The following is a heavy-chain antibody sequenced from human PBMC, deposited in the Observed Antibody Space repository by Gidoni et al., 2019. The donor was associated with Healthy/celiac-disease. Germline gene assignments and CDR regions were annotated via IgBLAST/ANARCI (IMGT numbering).Heavy chain of an antibody. Sequence: EVQLVESGGGLVQPGGSLRLACAASGFTLSSYSMNVVRQAPGKGLEWVSYISSSSSTIYYADSVKCRFTISRDNANNSLYLQMNSLRDEDTAVYYCATLLGSSSGYWGQGTLVTVSS. D-gene: IGHD6-6*01. CDR2: ISSSSSTI. CDR3: ATLLGSSSGY. V-gene: IGHV3-48*02. J-gene: IGHJ4*02. CDR1: GFTLSSYS.